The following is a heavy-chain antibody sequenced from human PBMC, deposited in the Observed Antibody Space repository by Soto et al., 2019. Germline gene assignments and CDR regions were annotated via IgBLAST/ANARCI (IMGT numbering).Heavy chain of an antibody. CDR2: TIPIFGTA. J-gene: IGHJ5*02. V-gene: IGHV1-69*13. CDR1: GGTFSSYA. Sequence: GASVKVSCKASGGTFSSYAISWVRQAPGQGLEWMGGTIPIFGTANYAQKFQGRVTITADESTSTAYMELSSLRSEDTAVYYCARDQGPYYDFWSGYSEYNWFDPWGQGTLVTAPQ. D-gene: IGHD3-3*01. CDR3: ARDQGPYYDFWSGYSEYNWFDP.